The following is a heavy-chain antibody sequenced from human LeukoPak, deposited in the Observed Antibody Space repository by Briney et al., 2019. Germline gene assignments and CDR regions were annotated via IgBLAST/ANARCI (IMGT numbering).Heavy chain of an antibody. CDR1: GGSFSGYY. Sequence: PSETLSLTCAVYGGSFSGYYWSWIRQPPGKGLEWIGEINHSGSTNYNPSLKSRVTISVDTSKNQFSLKLSSVTAADTAVYYCAKDVGMETVRYYFDYWGQGTLVTVSS. D-gene: IGHD1-1*01. V-gene: IGHV4-34*01. CDR3: AKDVGMETVRYYFDY. CDR2: INHSGST. J-gene: IGHJ4*02.